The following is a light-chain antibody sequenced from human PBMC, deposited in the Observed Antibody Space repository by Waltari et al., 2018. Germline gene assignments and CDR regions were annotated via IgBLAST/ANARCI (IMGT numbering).Light chain of an antibody. Sequence: DAVMTQSPLSLPVTLGQPASISCRSIQSLVFSDGNIYLNWVQQKTRQSPRRLIYKVSNRESGGPDRCSGSGSGTDFTLKISRVEAEDVGGVYYCMQATHWPYTFGQGTKLEIK. CDR1: QSLVFSDGNIY. J-gene: IGKJ2*01. CDR3: MQATHWPYT. V-gene: IGKV2-30*01. CDR2: KVS.